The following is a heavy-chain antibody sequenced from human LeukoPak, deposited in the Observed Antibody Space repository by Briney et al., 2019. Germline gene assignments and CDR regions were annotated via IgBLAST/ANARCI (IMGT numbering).Heavy chain of an antibody. Sequence: PGGSLRLSCAASGFTFSSYGMHWVRQAPGKGLEWVAFIRYDGSNKYYVDSVKGRFTISRGNSKNTLYLQMNSLRAEDTAVYYCAKNDYGDYLPGDYWGQGTLVTVSS. D-gene: IGHD4-17*01. CDR1: GFTFSSYG. CDR2: IRYDGSNK. V-gene: IGHV3-30*02. J-gene: IGHJ4*02. CDR3: AKNDYGDYLPGDY.